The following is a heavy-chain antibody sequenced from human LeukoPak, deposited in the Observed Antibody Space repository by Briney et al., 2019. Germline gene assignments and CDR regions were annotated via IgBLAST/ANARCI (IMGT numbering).Heavy chain of an antibody. CDR3: AKGIYCSGGGCHGSWGYNWFDP. Sequence: PGGSLRLSCAASGFTFSSYAMSWVRQAPGKGLEWVSAISGSGGSTYYADSVKGRFTISRDNSKNTLYLQMNSLRAEDTAVYYCAKGIYCSGGGCHGSWGYNWFDPWGQGTLVTVSS. D-gene: IGHD2-15*01. V-gene: IGHV3-23*01. CDR1: GFTFSSYA. CDR2: ISGSGGST. J-gene: IGHJ5*02.